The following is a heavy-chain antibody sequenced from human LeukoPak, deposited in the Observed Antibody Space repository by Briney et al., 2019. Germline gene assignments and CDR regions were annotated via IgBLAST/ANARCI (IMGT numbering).Heavy chain of an antibody. V-gene: IGHV1-2*02. CDR2: INPNSGGT. CDR3: ARDWGYDILTGYQRPFDY. Sequence: GASVKVSCKASGYTFTGYYMHWVRQAPGQGLEWMGWINPNSGGTNYAQKFQGRVTMTRDTSISTAYMELSRLRSDDTAVYYCARDWGYDILTGYQRPFDYWGQGTLVTVSS. CDR1: GYTFTGYY. D-gene: IGHD3-9*01. J-gene: IGHJ4*02.